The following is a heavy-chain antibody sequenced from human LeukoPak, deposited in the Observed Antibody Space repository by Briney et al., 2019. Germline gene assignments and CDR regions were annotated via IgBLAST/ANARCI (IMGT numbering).Heavy chain of an antibody. D-gene: IGHD3-22*01. J-gene: IGHJ4*02. CDR2: IYTSGST. V-gene: IGHV4-4*07. CDR3: ARETGSYYDSSGYYYGGFYFGY. Sequence: SETLSLTCTVSGGSISSYYWSWIWQPARKGLEWIGRIYTSGSTNYNPSLKSRVTMSVDTPKNQFSLTLSSVTAADTAAYYCARETGSYYDSSGYYYGGFYFGYWGQGTLVTVSS. CDR1: GGSISSYY.